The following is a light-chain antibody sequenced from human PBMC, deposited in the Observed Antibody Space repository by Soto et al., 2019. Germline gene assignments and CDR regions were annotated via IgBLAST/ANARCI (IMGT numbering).Light chain of an antibody. V-gene: IGLV2-11*01. CDR2: DVT. CDR1: SSDVGGYNY. Sequence: QSALTQPRSVSGSPGQSVTISCTGTSSDVGGYNYVSWYQQHPGKAPKLMIYDVTKWPSGVPDRFSGSKSGNTASLTISGLRAEDEADYYGCSYAGSYVVFGGGTKLTVL. J-gene: IGLJ3*02. CDR3: CSYAGSYVV.